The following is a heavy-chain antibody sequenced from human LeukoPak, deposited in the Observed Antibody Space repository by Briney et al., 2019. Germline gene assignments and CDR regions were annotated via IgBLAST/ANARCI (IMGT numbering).Heavy chain of an antibody. CDR1: GGSISSGDYY. V-gene: IGHV4-61*08. D-gene: IGHD3-22*01. Sequence: SQTLSLTCTVSGGSISSGDYYWSWIRQPPGKGLEWIGYIYYSGSTNYNPSLKSRVTISVDTSKNQFSLKLSSVTAADTAVYYCARGGKLLPRQYYYGMDVWGQGTTVTVSS. CDR3: ARGGKLLPRQYYYGMDV. CDR2: IYYSGST. J-gene: IGHJ6*02.